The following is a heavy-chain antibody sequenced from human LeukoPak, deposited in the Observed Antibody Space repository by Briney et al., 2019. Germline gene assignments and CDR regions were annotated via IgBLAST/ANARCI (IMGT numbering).Heavy chain of an antibody. D-gene: IGHD1-26*01. CDR2: IIPIFGTA. J-gene: IGHJ6*02. V-gene: IGHV1-69*01. CDR1: GGTFSSYA. Sequence: SVKVSCKASGGTFSSYAISWVRQAPGQGLEWMGGIIPIFGTANYAQKFQGRVTITADESTSTAYMELSSLRSEDTAVYYCARFLGGSYGMDVWGQGTTVTVSS. CDR3: ARFLGGSYGMDV.